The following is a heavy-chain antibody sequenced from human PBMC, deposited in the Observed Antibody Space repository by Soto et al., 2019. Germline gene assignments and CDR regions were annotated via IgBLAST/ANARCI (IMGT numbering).Heavy chain of an antibody. CDR3: AKDLTYYYDSSGYWAHYGMDV. CDR1: GFTFSSYG. J-gene: IGHJ6*02. CDR2: ISYDGSNK. D-gene: IGHD3-22*01. V-gene: IGHV3-30*18. Sequence: GGSLRLSCAASGFTFSSYGMHWVRQAPGKGLEWVAVISYDGSNKYYADSVKGRFTIARDNSKNTLYLQMNSLRAEDTAVYYCAKDLTYYYDSSGYWAHYGMDVWGQGTTVTVSS.